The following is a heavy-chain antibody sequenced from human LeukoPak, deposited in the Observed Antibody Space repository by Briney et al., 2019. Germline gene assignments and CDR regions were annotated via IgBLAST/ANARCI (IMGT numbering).Heavy chain of an antibody. J-gene: IGHJ4*02. CDR3: AKDAGHMGSSWYSGQQGDY. CDR1: GFTFSSHS. CDR2: ISGSGGST. V-gene: IGHV3-23*01. Sequence: GGSLRLSCAASGFTFSSHSMNWVRQAPGKGLEWVSAISGSGGSTYYADSVKGRFTISRDNSKNTLYLQMNSLRAEDTAVYYCAKDAGHMGSSWYSGQQGDYWGQGTLVTVSS. D-gene: IGHD6-13*01.